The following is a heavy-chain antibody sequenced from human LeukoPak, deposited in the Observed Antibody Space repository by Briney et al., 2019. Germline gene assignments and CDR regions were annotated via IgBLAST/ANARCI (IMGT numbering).Heavy chain of an antibody. CDR2: IYHSGST. J-gene: IGHJ4*02. CDR3: ARGGYSYGRDY. Sequence: TLSLTCTVSGGSISSGGYYWSWIRQPPGKGLEWIGYIYHSGSTYYNPSLKSRVTISVDRSKNQFSLKLSSVTAADTAVYYCARGGYSYGRDYWGQGTLVTVSS. V-gene: IGHV4-30-2*01. D-gene: IGHD5-18*01. CDR1: GGSISSGGYY.